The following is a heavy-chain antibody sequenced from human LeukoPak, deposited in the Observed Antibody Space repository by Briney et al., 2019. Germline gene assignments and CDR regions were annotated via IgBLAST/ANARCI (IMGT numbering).Heavy chain of an antibody. D-gene: IGHD6-25*01. Sequence: ASVKVSCKASGYTLTSYGISWVRQAPGQGLEWMGWINPYSGNTNYAQKLQGRVTMTTDTSTSTAYMELRSLRSDDTAVYYCARDPYSSGNIDYWGQGTLVTVSS. CDR2: INPYSGNT. J-gene: IGHJ4*02. CDR3: ARDPYSSGNIDY. V-gene: IGHV1-18*01. CDR1: GYTLTSYG.